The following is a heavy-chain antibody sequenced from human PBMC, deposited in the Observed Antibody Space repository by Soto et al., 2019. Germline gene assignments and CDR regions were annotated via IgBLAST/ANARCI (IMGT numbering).Heavy chain of an antibody. Sequence: GGSLRLSCAASGFTFSSYAMHWVRQAPGKGLEYVSAISSNGGSTYYANSVKGRFTISRDNSKNTLYLQMGSLRAEDMAVYYCAREPIYGDYFDYWGQGTLVTVSS. V-gene: IGHV3-64*01. CDR1: GFTFSSYA. CDR3: AREPIYGDYFDY. D-gene: IGHD4-17*01. CDR2: ISSNGGST. J-gene: IGHJ4*02.